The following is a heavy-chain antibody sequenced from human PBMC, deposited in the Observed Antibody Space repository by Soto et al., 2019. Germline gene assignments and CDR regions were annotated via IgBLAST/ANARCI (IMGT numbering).Heavy chain of an antibody. V-gene: IGHV3-23*01. CDR3: AKDAVSYNGEWDWFDT. J-gene: IGHJ5*02. D-gene: IGHD3-10*01. CDR1: GFTFGDYA. Sequence: QLLESGGGLVQPGGSLRVHCVASGFTFGDYAMSWVRQAPGKGLEWVASIGGGGTDTYYAASVKGRFTISRDNSKSTRYLQMNNLRVEDTAVYYCAKDAVSYNGEWDWFDTWGQGTLVTVSS. CDR2: IGGGGTDT.